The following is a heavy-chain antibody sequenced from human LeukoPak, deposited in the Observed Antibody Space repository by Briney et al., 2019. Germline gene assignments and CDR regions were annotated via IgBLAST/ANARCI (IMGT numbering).Heavy chain of an antibody. D-gene: IGHD1-26*01. CDR3: ARFARSVRSGSYFYVFDY. J-gene: IGHJ4*02. V-gene: IGHV4-59*08. Sequence: SETLSLTCTVSGGSISSYYWSWIRQPPGKGLEWIGYIYYSGSTNYNPSLTSRVTISVDTSKNQFSLKLSSVTAADTAVYYCARFARSVRSGSYFYVFDYWGQGTLVTVSS. CDR1: GGSISSYY. CDR2: IYYSGST.